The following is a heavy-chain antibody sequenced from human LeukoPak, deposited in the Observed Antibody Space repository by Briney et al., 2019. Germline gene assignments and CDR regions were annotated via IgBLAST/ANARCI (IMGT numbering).Heavy chain of an antibody. V-gene: IGHV4-4*09. J-gene: IGHJ4*02. D-gene: IGHD1-26*01. CDR1: GASISNYY. CDR3: VRLGSYHDF. CDR2: IHTSGAS. Sequence: SETLSLTCTVSGASISNYYWSWIRQTPEKGLEWMGHIHTSGASSYYPSLESRLTLSIDTSRNHLSLKLTSVTAADTAVYFCVRLGSYHDFGGQGALVTVSS.